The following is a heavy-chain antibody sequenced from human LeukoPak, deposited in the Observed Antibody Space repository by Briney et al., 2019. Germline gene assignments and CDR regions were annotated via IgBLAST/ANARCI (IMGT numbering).Heavy chain of an antibody. V-gene: IGHV4-4*07. CDR2: TNTNGNT. CDR3: ARERLVLRVDV. J-gene: IGHJ6*02. Sequence: PSETLSLICTVSGGSISTYYWSWIRQPAGKGPEWIGRTNTNGNTNYNPSLKSRVTMSVDTSKTHFSLNLSSVTAADSAVYYCARERLVLRVDVWGQGTMVTVSS. CDR1: GGSISTYY. D-gene: IGHD6-25*01.